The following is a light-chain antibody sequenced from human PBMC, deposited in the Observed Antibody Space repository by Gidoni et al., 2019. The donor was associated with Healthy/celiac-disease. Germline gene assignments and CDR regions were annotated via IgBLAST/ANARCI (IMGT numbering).Light chain of an antibody. CDR2: KVS. J-gene: IGKJ1*01. CDR1: QSLVYSDGNTY. CDR3: MQGTHWPRT. V-gene: IGKV2-30*01. Sequence: DVVMTQSPLSLPVTLGQPASISCRSSQSLVYSDGNTYLNWFQQRPDQSPRRLIYKVSNRDSGVPDRFSGSGSGTDFTLKISRVEAEDVGVYYCMQGTHWPRTFGQGTKEEIK.